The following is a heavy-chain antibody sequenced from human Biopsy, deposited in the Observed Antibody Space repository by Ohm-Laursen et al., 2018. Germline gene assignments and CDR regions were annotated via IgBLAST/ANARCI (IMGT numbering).Heavy chain of an antibody. CDR1: GFSVSSYD. J-gene: IGHJ6*02. CDR3: ARDSSRRAREGGMDV. D-gene: IGHD6-6*01. CDR2: ISETSSHI. Sequence: SLTLSCAASGFSVSSYDMNWGRLVPGKGLEWNSYISETSSHIYDADSVRGRFTVARDIAKNSLYLQLNSLRVEDTAVYYCARDSSRRAREGGMDVWGQGTTVTVSS. V-gene: IGHV3-21*01.